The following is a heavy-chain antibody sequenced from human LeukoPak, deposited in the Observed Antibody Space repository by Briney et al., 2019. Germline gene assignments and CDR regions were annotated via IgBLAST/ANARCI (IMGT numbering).Heavy chain of an antibody. CDR3: ARSSSPSGGWFDP. D-gene: IGHD6-13*01. V-gene: IGHV3-33*08. Sequence: GGSLRLSCAASGFTFTSYSMNWVRQAPGKGLEWVAVIWYDGSNKYYADSVKGRFTISRDNSKNTLYLQMNSLRAEDTAVYYCARSSSPSGGWFDPWGQGTLVTVSS. J-gene: IGHJ5*02. CDR1: GFTFTSYS. CDR2: IWYDGSNK.